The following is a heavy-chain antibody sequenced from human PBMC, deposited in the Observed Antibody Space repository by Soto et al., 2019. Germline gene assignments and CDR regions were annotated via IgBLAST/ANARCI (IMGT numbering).Heavy chain of an antibody. J-gene: IGHJ4*02. CDR1: GGSISSSSYY. D-gene: IGHD2-2*02. Sequence: SETLSLTCTVSGGSISSSSYYWGWIRQPPGKGLEWIGSIYYSGSTYYNPSLKSRVTISVDTSKNQFSLKLSSVTAADTAVYYCARYCSSTSCYIEGLVYWGQGTLVTVSS. V-gene: IGHV4-39*01. CDR3: ARYCSSTSCYIEGLVY. CDR2: IYYSGST.